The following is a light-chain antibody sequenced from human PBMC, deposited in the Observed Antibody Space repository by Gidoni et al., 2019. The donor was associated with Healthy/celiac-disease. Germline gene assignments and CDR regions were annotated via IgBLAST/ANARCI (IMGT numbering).Light chain of an antibody. V-gene: IGKV1-9*01. Sequence: DIQLTQYPSFLAASVGDRVTSTCRASQGISSYLAWYQQKPGKAPKLLIYAASTLQSGVPSRFSGSGSGTEFTLTISSLQPEDFATYYCQQRNSYPLTFGPGTKVEIK. CDR1: QGISSY. J-gene: IGKJ3*01. CDR3: QQRNSYPLT. CDR2: AAS.